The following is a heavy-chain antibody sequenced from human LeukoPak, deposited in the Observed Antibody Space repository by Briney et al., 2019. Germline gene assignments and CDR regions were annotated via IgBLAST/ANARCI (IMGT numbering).Heavy chain of an antibody. CDR3: ARVFGGDYGDYGAFDI. CDR1: GFTFSSYD. D-gene: IGHD4-17*01. V-gene: IGHV3-13*01. CDR2: IGTAGDT. Sequence: GGSLRLSCAASGFTFSSYDMHWVRQATGKGLEWVSAIGTAGDTYYPGSVKGRFTISRENAKNSLYLQMNSLRAGDTAVYYCARVFGGDYGDYGAFDIWGQGTMVTVSS. J-gene: IGHJ3*02.